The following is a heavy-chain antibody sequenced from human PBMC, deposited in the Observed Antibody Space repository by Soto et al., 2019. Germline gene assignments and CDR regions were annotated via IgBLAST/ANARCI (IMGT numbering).Heavy chain of an antibody. CDR1: GDTFSSYA. J-gene: IGHJ4*02. Sequence: ASGKFSCKASGDTFSSYAISWVRQAPGQGLEWMGGIIPIFGTANYAQKFQGRVTITADDSAYTAYMELSSLRSEDKAVYYCARHPPCSYGLDYWGQGTLVTVSS. V-gene: IGHV1-69*13. CDR3: ARHPPCSYGLDY. D-gene: IGHD5-18*01. CDR2: IIPIFGTA.